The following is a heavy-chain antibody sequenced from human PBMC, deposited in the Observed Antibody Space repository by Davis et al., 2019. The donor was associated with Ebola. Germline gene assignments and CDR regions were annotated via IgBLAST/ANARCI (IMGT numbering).Heavy chain of an antibody. CDR2: IIPILGIA. J-gene: IGHJ6*02. CDR3: ARGGGLDDYGGNGRHDYYYYGMDV. V-gene: IGHV1-69*04. CDR1: GGTFSSYA. Sequence: SVKVSCKASGGTFSSYAISWVRQAPGQGLEWMGRIIPILGIANYAQKFQGRVTITADKSTSTAYMELSSLRSEDTAVYYCARGGGLDDYGGNGRHDYYYYGMDVWGQGTTVTVSS. D-gene: IGHD4-23*01.